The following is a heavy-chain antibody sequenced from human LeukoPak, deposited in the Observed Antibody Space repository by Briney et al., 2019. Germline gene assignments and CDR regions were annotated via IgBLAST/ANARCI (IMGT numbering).Heavy chain of an antibody. D-gene: IGHD5-18*01. CDR1: GFTFSGSA. J-gene: IGHJ4*02. Sequence: GGSLRLSCAASGFTFSGSAMHWVSQASGKRLEWVGRIRSKANSYATAYAASVKGRFTISRDDSKNTAYLQMNSLKTEDTAVYYCTGGYSYGGWYFDYWGQGTRVTVSS. V-gene: IGHV3-73*01. CDR2: IRSKANSYAT. CDR3: TGGYSYGGWYFDY.